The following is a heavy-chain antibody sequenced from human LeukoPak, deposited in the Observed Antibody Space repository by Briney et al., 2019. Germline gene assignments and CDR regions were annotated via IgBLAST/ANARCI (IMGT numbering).Heavy chain of an antibody. Sequence: ASVKVSCKASGYTFTGYYMHWVRQAPGQGLEWMGGINPNSGGTNYAQKFKGRVTMTRDNSISTVYIHLSRLRSDDTAVYYCARAQDTEWELRDYYHGMDVWGQGTTVTVS. J-gene: IGHJ6*02. CDR1: GYTFTGYY. D-gene: IGHD1-26*01. V-gene: IGHV1-2*02. CDR2: INPNSGGT. CDR3: ARAQDTEWELRDYYHGMDV.